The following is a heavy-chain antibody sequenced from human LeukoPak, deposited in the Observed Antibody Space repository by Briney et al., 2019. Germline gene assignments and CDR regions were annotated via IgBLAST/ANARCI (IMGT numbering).Heavy chain of an antibody. CDR2: INPNNGGT. CDR3: ARDLKSASGSQFDY. Sequence: GASVKVSCKASGYTFTGYYMHWVRQAPGQGLEWMGWINPNNGGTNYAQKFQGRVTMTRDTSISTAYMELSRLRSDDTAVYYCARDLKSASGSQFDYWGQGTLVTVSS. J-gene: IGHJ4*02. V-gene: IGHV1-2*02. D-gene: IGHD2-15*01. CDR1: GYTFTGYY.